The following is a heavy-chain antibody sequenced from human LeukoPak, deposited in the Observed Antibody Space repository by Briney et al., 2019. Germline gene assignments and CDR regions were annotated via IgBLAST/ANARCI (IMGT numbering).Heavy chain of an antibody. V-gene: IGHV3-30*04. D-gene: IGHD3-22*01. CDR2: ISYDGSNK. Sequence: GGSLRLSCAASGFTFSSYAMHWVRQAPGKGLEWVAVISYDGSNKYYADSVKGRFTISRNNSKNTLYLQMNSLRAEDTAVYYCAREVYYYDSSGYYGYYFDYWGQGTLVTVSS. CDR1: GFTFSSYA. CDR3: AREVYYYDSSGYYGYYFDY. J-gene: IGHJ4*02.